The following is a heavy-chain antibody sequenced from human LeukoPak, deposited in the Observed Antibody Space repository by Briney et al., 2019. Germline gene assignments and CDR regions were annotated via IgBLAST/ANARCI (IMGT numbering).Heavy chain of an antibody. V-gene: IGHV1-18*01. J-gene: IGHJ4*02. Sequence: ASVKVSCKASGYTFTSYGISWVRQAPGQGLEWMGWISAYNGNTNYAQKLQGRVTMTTDTSTGTAYMELRSLRSDDTAVYYCARYGNVLRYFDWPHPDYWGQGTLVTVSS. CDR2: ISAYNGNT. CDR1: GYTFTSYG. CDR3: ARYGNVLRYFDWPHPDY. D-gene: IGHD3-9*01.